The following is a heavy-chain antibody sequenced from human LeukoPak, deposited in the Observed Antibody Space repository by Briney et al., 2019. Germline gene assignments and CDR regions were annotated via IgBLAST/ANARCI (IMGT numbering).Heavy chain of an antibody. CDR1: GGSISSSSYY. CDR3: ARGTTVTTLGP. J-gene: IGHJ5*02. D-gene: IGHD4-17*01. V-gene: IGHV4-39*01. CDR2: IYYSGST. Sequence: PSETLSLTCTVSGGSISSSSYYWGWIRQPPGKGLEWIGSIYYSGSTYYNPSLKSRVTISVDTSKNQFSLKLSSVTAADTAVYYCARGTTVTTLGPWGQGTLVTVSS.